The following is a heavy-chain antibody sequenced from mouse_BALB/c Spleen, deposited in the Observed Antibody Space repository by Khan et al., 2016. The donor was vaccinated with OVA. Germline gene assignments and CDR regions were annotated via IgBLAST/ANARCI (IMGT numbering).Heavy chain of an antibody. V-gene: IGHV3-5*02. D-gene: IGHD1-1*01. J-gene: IGHJ1*01. Sequence: QLEESGPGLVKPSQTVSLTCTVTGISITTGNYRWSWIRQFPGNKLEWIGNIYYSGTITYNPSLTSRTTITRDTSKNRFFLEMNSLTAEDTATYDCARDYGSLYWYFDVWGAGTTVTVSS. CDR2: IYYSGTI. CDR3: ARDYGSLYWYFDV. CDR1: GISITTGNYR.